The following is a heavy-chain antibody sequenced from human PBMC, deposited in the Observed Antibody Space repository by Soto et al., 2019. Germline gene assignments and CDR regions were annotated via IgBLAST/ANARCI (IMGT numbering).Heavy chain of an antibody. J-gene: IGHJ4*02. V-gene: IGHV4-61*01. D-gene: IGHD3-16*02. CDR1: GVSVTGGNFF. Sequence: QVQLQGSGPRLVKPSEALSLSCTVSGVSVTGGNFFWCWVRQPPGKTLEWLGCISNSETTNSNPSLKSRLTLSLDTSRNQFSLRLNSVTAADTAVYFCARGGLHLGEFSLGQFDSWGQGTLVNASS. CDR3: ARGGLHLGEFSLGQFDS. CDR2: ISNSETT.